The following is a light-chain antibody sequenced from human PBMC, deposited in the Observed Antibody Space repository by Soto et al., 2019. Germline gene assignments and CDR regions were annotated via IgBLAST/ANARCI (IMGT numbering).Light chain of an antibody. CDR1: SSNIGAGQD. Sequence: QSVLTQPPSVSGAPGQRVTISCTGNSSNIGAGQDVHGYQQPPGTAPKLLIFRNNNRASGVPGRFSGARSGTSASLAITGLQTGDEADYYCQSFDSNLSGWVFGGGTQLTVL. V-gene: IGLV1-40*01. CDR3: QSFDSNLSGWV. J-gene: IGLJ3*02. CDR2: RNN.